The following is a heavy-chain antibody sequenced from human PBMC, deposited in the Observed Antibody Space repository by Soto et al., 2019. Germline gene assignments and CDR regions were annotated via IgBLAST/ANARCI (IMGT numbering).Heavy chain of an antibody. D-gene: IGHD6-13*01. V-gene: IGHV1-69*06. CDR1: GGTFSSYA. CDR3: ARDISSSKAFDI. J-gene: IGHJ3*02. CDR2: IIPIFGTA. Sequence: GASVKVSCKASGGTFSSYAISWVRQAPGQGLEWMGGIIPIFGTANYAQKFQGRVTITADKSTSTAYMELSSLRSEDTAVYYCARDISSSKAFDIWGRGTMVTVSS.